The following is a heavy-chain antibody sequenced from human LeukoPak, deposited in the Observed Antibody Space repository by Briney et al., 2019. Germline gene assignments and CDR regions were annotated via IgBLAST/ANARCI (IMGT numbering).Heavy chain of an antibody. Sequence: SENLSLTCNLSGGAITGSYWAWLRQPPGKGLESIGTIYYSGTTNYNPSLEGRVSISVDTSKRQFSLMLRSVTAADTAVYYCAKVKVTYYYDGDGYYYFDYRGQGTLVTVSS. J-gene: IGHJ4*02. D-gene: IGHD3-22*01. V-gene: IGHV4-59*01. CDR2: IYYSGTT. CDR3: AKVKVTYYYDGDGYYYFDY. CDR1: GGAITGSY.